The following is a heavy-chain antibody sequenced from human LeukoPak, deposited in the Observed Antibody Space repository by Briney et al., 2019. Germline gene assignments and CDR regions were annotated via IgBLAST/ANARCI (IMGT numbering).Heavy chain of an antibody. CDR2: IRSKAYGGTT. CDR3: TRESGVGALSY. J-gene: IGHJ4*02. Sequence: GGSLRLSCTASGFTFGYYAMSWVRQAPGKGLEWVGFIRSKAYGGTTEYAASVKGRFTISRDDSKSIAYLQMNILKTEDTAVYYCTRESGVGALSYWGQGTLVTVSS. V-gene: IGHV3-49*04. CDR1: GFTFGYYA. D-gene: IGHD1-26*01.